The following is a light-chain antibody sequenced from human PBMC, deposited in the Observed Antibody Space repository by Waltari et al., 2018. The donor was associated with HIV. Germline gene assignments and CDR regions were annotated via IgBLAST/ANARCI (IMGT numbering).Light chain of an antibody. CDR3: QQYNNWPPWT. V-gene: IGKV3-15*01. CDR1: QSVGSN. J-gene: IGKJ1*01. Sequence: EIVMTQSPATLSVSPGERATLSCGASQSVGSNLAWYRQKPGQAPRLLIYYASTRATGIPARFSGNGSGTEFTLTISSLLSEDFAVYYCQQYNNWPPWTFGQGTKVEIK. CDR2: YAS.